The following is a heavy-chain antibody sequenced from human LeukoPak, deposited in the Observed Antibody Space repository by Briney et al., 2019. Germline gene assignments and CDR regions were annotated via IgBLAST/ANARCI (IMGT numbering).Heavy chain of an antibody. J-gene: IGHJ4*02. V-gene: IGHV1-2*02. Sequence: ASVKVSCKASGYTFTGYFMHWVRQAPGQGLEWMGWINPNSGGTNYAQKFQGRVTMTRDTSISTAYMELSRLRSDDTAVYYCARDQSAIFGDFDYWGQGTLVTVSS. D-gene: IGHD3-3*01. CDR1: GYTFTGYF. CDR2: INPNSGGT. CDR3: ARDQSAIFGDFDY.